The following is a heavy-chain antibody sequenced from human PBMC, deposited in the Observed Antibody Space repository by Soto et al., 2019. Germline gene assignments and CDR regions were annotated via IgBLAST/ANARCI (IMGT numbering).Heavy chain of an antibody. CDR2: ISSSSSTI. CDR1: GFTFSSYS. D-gene: IGHD6-13*01. J-gene: IGHJ5*02. Sequence: EVQLVESGGGLVQPGGSLRLSCAASGFTFSSYSMNWVRQAPGKGLEWVSYISSSSSTIYYADSVKGRFTISRDNAXXSRYLQMNSLRAEDTAVYYCARHPERIAQIGWFDPWGQGTLGTVSS. CDR3: ARHPERIAQIGWFDP. V-gene: IGHV3-48*01.